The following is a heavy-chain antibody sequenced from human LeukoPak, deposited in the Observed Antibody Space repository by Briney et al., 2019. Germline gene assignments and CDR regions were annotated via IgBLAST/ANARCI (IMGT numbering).Heavy chain of an antibody. J-gene: IGHJ4*02. CDR1: GFTFISDA. D-gene: IGHD6-13*01. Sequence: RGSLRLSCAASGFTFISDAMSWGRRAPGRGVEWVLAITSDGDTPYYADSVRGRFTISRDNSKNTLYLQVSSLRAEDTAVYYCAKGGAGGKLFDYWGQGTLVTVSS. CDR3: AKGGAGGKLFDY. CDR2: ITSDGDTP. V-gene: IGHV3-23*01.